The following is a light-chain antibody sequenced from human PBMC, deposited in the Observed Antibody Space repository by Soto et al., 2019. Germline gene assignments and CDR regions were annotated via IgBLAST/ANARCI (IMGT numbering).Light chain of an antibody. CDR2: ATS. CDR1: QSIGNY. V-gene: IGKV3-11*01. CDR3: QQFYNTPRT. Sequence: EVVLTQSPATLSLSPGEGATLSCRASQSIGNYLAWYQQKPGQAPRLLIYATSNRATGIPARFSGSGSGTDFTLTISSLEPEDFATYYCQQFYNTPRTFGQGTKVDIK. J-gene: IGKJ1*01.